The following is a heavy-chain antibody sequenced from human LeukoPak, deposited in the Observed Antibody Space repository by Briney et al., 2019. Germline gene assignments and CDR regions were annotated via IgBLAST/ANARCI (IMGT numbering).Heavy chain of an antibody. V-gene: IGHV1-69*05. CDR1: GGTFSSYA. J-gene: IGHJ4*02. Sequence: SVKVSCKASGGTFSSYAISWVRQAPGQGLEWMGGIIPIFGTANYAQKLQGRVTMTTDTSTSTAYMELRSLRSDDTAVYYCAREVAGTIWGQGTLVTVSS. CDR3: AREVAGTI. CDR2: IIPIFGTA. D-gene: IGHD6-19*01.